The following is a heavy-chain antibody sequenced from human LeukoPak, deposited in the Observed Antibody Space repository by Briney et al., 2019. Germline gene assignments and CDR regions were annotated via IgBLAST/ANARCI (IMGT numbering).Heavy chain of an antibody. CDR1: GFTFSSYE. Sequence: QPGGSLRLSCAASGFTFSSYEMNWVRQAPGKGLEWGSYISSSGSTIYYADSVKGRFTISRDNAKNALSLQMNSLRAEDTAVYYCARNKPGADSSGYSSFHYYYYGMDVWGQGTTVTVSS. CDR3: ARNKPGADSSGYSSFHYYYYGMDV. CDR2: ISSSGSTI. D-gene: IGHD3-22*01. J-gene: IGHJ6*02. V-gene: IGHV3-48*03.